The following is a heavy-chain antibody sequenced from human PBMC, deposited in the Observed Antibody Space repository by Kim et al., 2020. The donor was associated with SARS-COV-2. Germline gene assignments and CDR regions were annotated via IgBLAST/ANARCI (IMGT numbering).Heavy chain of an antibody. D-gene: IGHD3-22*01. J-gene: IGHJ6*02. V-gene: IGHV3-30*01. Sequence: GRFTISRDNSKNTLYLQMHSLRAEDTAVYYCARSPFDYYDSSGFFYGMDVWGQGTTVTVSS. CDR3: ARSPFDYYDSSGFFYGMDV.